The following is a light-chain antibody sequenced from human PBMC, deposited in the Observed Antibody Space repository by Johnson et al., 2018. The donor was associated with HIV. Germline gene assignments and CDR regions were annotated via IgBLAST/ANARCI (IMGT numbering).Light chain of an antibody. CDR3: GTWDSSLSAGV. CDR2: DNN. Sequence: QSMLTQPPSVSAVPGQKVTISCSGSSSNIENNYVSWYQQLPGTAPKLLIYDNNKRPSEIPDRFSGSKSGTSATLGITGLQTGDEADYYCGTWDSSLSAGVFGTGTKGTVL. CDR1: SSNIENNY. V-gene: IGLV1-51*01. J-gene: IGLJ1*01.